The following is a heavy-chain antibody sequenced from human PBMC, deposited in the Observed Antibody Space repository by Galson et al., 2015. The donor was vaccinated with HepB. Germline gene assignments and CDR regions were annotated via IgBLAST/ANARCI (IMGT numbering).Heavy chain of an antibody. CDR3: ARDDVGQWLANPTYYYYGMDV. J-gene: IGHJ6*02. CDR1: GYTFTSYG. CDR2: ISAYNGNT. V-gene: IGHV1-18*01. D-gene: IGHD6-19*01. Sequence: SVKVSCKASGYTFTSYGISWVRQAPGQGLEWMGWISAYNGNTNYAQKLQGRVTMTTDTSTSTAYMELRSLRSDDTAVYYCARDDVGQWLANPTYYYYGMDVWGQGTTVTVSS.